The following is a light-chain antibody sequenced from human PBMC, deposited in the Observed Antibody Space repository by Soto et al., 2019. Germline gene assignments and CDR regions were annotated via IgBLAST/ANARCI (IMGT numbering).Light chain of an antibody. J-gene: IGLJ2*01. V-gene: IGLV8-61*01. CDR2: GTN. Sequence: QSVVTQEPSFSVSPGGTVTLTCGLSSGSVSTSYYPRWYQQTPGQAPRTLIYGTNTRSSGVPDRFSGYILGNKAALTITGAQADDESDYYCVLYLGSGIRVFGGGTKLTVL. CDR3: VLYLGSGIRV. CDR1: SGSVSTSYY.